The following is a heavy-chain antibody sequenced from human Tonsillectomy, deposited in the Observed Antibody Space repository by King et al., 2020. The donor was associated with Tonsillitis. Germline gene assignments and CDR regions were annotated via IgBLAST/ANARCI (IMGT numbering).Heavy chain of an antibody. CDR1: GGSISSGGYY. CDR3: GGSTGELSTPEHHQH. V-gene: IGHV4-31*03. CDR2: ISYSGST. J-gene: IGHJ1*01. Sequence: QLQESGPGLVKPSQTLSLTCTVSGGSISSGGYYWSWIRQHPGKSLEWIGYISYSGSTYYNPSLKSRVSISIDTSKNPKNQFCLKLSSVSAADTAVYYWGGSTGELSTPEHHQHGGQGTLGPVPS. D-gene: IGHD3-16*02.